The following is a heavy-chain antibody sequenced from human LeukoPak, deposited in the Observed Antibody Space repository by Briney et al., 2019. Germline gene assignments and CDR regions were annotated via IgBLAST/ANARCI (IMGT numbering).Heavy chain of an antibody. CDR1: GYSFTSYW. V-gene: IGHV5-51*01. J-gene: IGHJ4*02. D-gene: IGHD6-19*01. CDR2: IYPGDSDT. Sequence: GESLKISCKGSGYSFTSYWIGWVRQMPGKGLEWMGIIYPGDSDTRYTPFFQGQVTISADKSINTAYLQWSSLKASDTAIYYCARHTTSVAATNYWGQGTLVTVSS. CDR3: ARHTTSVAATNY.